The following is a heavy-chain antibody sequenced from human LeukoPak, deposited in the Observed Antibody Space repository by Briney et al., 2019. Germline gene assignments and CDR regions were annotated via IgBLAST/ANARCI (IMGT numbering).Heavy chain of an antibody. Sequence: SETLSLTCTVSGGSISSSSYYSGWIRQPPGKGLEWIGSIYYSGSTYYNPSLKSRVTISVDTSKNQFSLKLSSVTAADTAVYYCARVTYYYDSSGYSNVKLAFDIWGQGTMVTVSS. CDR2: IYYSGST. CDR3: ARVTYYYDSSGYSNVKLAFDI. J-gene: IGHJ3*02. V-gene: IGHV4-39*01. D-gene: IGHD3-22*01. CDR1: GGSISSSSYY.